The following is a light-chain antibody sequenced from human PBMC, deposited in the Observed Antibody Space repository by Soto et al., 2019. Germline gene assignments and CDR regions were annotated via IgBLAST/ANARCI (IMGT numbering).Light chain of an antibody. V-gene: IGLV1-44*01. J-gene: IGLJ2*01. Sequence: QAVVTQPPSACGTPGQRVTISCSGSSSNIGSNTVNWYQQLPGTAPKLLIYSNNQRPSGVPDRFSGSKSGTSASLAISGLQSEDEADYYCAAWDASLNGVAFGGGTKLTVL. CDR2: SNN. CDR1: SSNIGSNT. CDR3: AAWDASLNGVA.